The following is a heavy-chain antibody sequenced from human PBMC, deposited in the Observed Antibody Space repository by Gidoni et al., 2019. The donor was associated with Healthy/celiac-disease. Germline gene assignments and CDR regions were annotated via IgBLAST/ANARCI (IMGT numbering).Heavy chain of an antibody. CDR3: ARDSGYDNYYYGMDV. D-gene: IGHD5-12*01. CDR2: IIPILGIA. Sequence: QVQLVQSGAEVKKPGSSVKVSCKASGGTFSSYTISWVRQAPGQGLEWMGRIIPILGIANYAQKFQGRVTITADKSTSTAYMELSSLRSEDTAVYYCARDSGYDNYYYGMDVWGQGTTVTVSS. CDR1: GGTFSSYT. V-gene: IGHV1-69*08. J-gene: IGHJ6*02.